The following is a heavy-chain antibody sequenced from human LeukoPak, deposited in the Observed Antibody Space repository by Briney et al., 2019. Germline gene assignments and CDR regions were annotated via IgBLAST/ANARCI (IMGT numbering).Heavy chain of an antibody. CDR1: GYTFTGYY. Sequence: ASVKVSCKASGYTFTGYYMHWVRQAPGQGLEWMGWINPNSGGTNYAQKFQGRVTMTRDTSISTAYMELSRLRSDDTAVYYCARDSWELRTFDYWGQGTLVTVSS. CDR3: ARDSWELRTFDY. V-gene: IGHV1-2*02. J-gene: IGHJ4*02. CDR2: INPNSGGT. D-gene: IGHD1-26*01.